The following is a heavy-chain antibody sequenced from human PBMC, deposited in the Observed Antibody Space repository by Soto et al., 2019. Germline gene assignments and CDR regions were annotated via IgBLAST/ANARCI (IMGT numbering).Heavy chain of an antibody. CDR2: IIANGGT. V-gene: IGHV3-23*01. CDR3: AKDYTVAADPSSVILFDY. Sequence: GGSLRLSCAASGFTLNHYAMSWVRQAPGKGLEWVSIIIANGGTFYADSVKGRFTISRDNSKNTVYLQMSSLRVEDTAIYYCAKDYTVAADPSSVILFDYWGQGALVTVLL. J-gene: IGHJ4*02. D-gene: IGHD2-15*01. CDR1: GFTLNHYA.